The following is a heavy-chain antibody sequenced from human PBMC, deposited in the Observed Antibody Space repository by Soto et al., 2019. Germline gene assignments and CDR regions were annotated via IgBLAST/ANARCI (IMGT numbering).Heavy chain of an antibody. CDR1: GFTFSSYG. CDR2: ISYDGSNK. D-gene: IGHD3-16*01. J-gene: IGHJ6*02. CDR3: AKDGGEVDGHYYYGMDV. Sequence: PGGSLRLSCAASGFTFSSYGMHWVRQAPGKGLEWVAVISYDGSNKYYADSVKGRFTISRDNSKNTLYLQMNSLRAEDTAVYYCAKDGGEVDGHYYYGMDVWGQGTTVTVSS. V-gene: IGHV3-30*18.